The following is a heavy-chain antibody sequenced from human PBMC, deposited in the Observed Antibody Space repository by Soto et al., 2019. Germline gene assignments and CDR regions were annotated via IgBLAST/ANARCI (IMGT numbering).Heavy chain of an antibody. J-gene: IGHJ5*02. CDR2: IYYSGST. CDR3: ARHPSDFWFDP. D-gene: IGHD2-21*02. V-gene: IGHV4-39*01. Sequence: PSETLSLTCSVSGGSISSSSYFWGWIRQPPGKGLEWIGSIYYSGSTYYNPSLKSRVTVSVDTSKNQFSLKPSSVTAADTAVYYCARHPSDFWFDPWGQGTLVT. CDR1: GGSISSSSYF.